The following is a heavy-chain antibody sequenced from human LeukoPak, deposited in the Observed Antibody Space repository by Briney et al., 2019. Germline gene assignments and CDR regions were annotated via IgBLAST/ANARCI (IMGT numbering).Heavy chain of an antibody. V-gene: IGHV5-51*01. CDR3: ARHNDPERWLLPPPPSFDY. Sequence: GESLKISCKGSGYSFTSYWIGWVRQMPGKGLEWMGIIYPGDSDTRYSPSFQGQVTISADKSISTAYLQWSSLKASDTAMYYCARHNDPERWLLPPPPSFDYWGQGTLVTVSS. CDR1: GYSFTSYW. J-gene: IGHJ4*02. D-gene: IGHD5-24*01. CDR2: IYPGDSDT.